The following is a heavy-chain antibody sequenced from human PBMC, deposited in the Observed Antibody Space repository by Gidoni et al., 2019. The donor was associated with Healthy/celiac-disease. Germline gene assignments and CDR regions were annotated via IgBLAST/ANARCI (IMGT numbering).Heavy chain of an antibody. CDR2: INHSGST. Sequence: QVQLQQWGAGLLKPSETLSLPCAVYGGSFSGYYWSWIRQPPGKGLEWIGEINHSGSTNYNPSLKSRVTISVDTSKNQFSLKLSSVTAADTAVYYCARSRSYYGMDVWGQGTTVTVSS. J-gene: IGHJ6*02. V-gene: IGHV4-34*01. CDR3: ARSRSYYGMDV. CDR1: GGSFSGYY.